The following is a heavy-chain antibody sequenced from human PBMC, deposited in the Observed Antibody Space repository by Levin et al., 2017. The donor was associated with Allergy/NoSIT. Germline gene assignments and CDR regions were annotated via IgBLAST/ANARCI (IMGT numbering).Heavy chain of an antibody. CDR3: AKDHRWSSTNSWYDY. CDR1: GFSLTTYA. J-gene: IGHJ4*02. Sequence: GGSLRLSCAASGFSLTTYAMSWVRQPPGKGLEWVSTIRGSGDHTYYADSVRGRFTISRDVSENTLYLQMISLRVDDTAVYYCAKDHRWSSTNSWYDYWGQGVLVTVSS. V-gene: IGHV3-23*01. CDR2: IRGSGDHT. D-gene: IGHD6-13*01.